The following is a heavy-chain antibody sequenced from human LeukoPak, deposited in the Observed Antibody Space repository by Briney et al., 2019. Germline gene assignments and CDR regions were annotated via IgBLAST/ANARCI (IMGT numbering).Heavy chain of an antibody. D-gene: IGHD1-26*01. V-gene: IGHV3-74*01. Sequence: PGGSLRLSCAASGFTFRSYWMHWVRQAPGKGLVSVSRINIDGSSGSYADSVEGRFTISRDNAKNTLYLQMNSLRAEDTAVYYCTREVSGSLYFDYWGQGTLVTVSS. CDR1: GFTFRSYW. CDR3: TREVSGSLYFDY. J-gene: IGHJ4*02. CDR2: INIDGSSG.